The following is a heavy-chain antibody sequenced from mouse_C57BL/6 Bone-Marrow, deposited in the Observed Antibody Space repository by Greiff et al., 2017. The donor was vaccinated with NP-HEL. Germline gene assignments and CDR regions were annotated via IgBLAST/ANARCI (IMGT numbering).Heavy chain of an antibody. D-gene: IGHD3-3*01. V-gene: IGHV5-4*01. J-gene: IGHJ4*01. Sequence: EVMLVESGGGLVKPGGSLKLSCAASGFTFSSYAMSWVRQTPEKRLEWVATISDGGSYTYYPDNVKGRFTISRDNAKNNLYLQMSHLKSEDTAMYYCAREGGDGDYAMDYWGRGTSVTVSS. CDR1: GFTFSSYA. CDR2: ISDGGSYT. CDR3: AREGGDGDYAMDY.